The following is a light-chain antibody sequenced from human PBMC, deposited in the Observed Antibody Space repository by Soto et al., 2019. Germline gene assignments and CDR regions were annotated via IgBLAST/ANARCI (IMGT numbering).Light chain of an antibody. Sequence: DVVMTQTPLSLSVAPGQPASISCKSSQSLLHITGETFLFWYLQKPRQSPQLLIYEVSTRVSGVPDRFSGSGSGTDFTLEISGVETDDFGIYYCMQSTQLPPTFGRGTRVGIE. CDR1: QSLLHITGETF. CDR2: EVS. J-gene: IGKJ5*01. V-gene: IGKV2D-29*02. CDR3: MQSTQLPPT.